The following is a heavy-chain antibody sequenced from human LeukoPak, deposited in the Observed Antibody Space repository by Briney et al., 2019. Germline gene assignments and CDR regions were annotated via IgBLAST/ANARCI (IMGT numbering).Heavy chain of an antibody. CDR1: GGSIDSSGSY. V-gene: IGHV4-39*01. D-gene: IGHD6-19*01. J-gene: IGHJ6*02. CDR2: VYYGGDA. Sequence: SETLSLTCTVSGGSIDSSGSYWGWIRQPPGKGLEWIGCVYYGGDAYYNPSLKSRVTISADLSKNQFSLSLISVTAADTALYYCARLFSRGWPYYYGLGAWGQGTTVIVSS. CDR3: ARLFSRGWPYYYGLGA.